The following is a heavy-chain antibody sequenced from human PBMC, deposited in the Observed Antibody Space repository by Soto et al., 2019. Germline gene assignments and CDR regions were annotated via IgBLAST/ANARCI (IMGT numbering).Heavy chain of an antibody. V-gene: IGHV3-23*01. CDR3: AKSPGSQDGYNSDYYGMDV. Sequence: EVHLLEAGGDLVQPGGSLRLSCTASGLTFSTYAMSWVRQAPGKGLEWVSAIGGSGTGGRTYYADSVKGRFTISSDNSETTVYLQMNSLRADDTAVYYCAKSPGSQDGYNSDYYGMDVWGQWTTVTVSS. CDR2: IGGSGTGGRT. CDR1: GLTFSTYA. J-gene: IGHJ6*02. D-gene: IGHD5-12*01.